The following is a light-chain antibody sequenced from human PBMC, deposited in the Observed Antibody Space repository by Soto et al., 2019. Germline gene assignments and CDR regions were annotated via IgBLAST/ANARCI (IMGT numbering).Light chain of an antibody. CDR3: QQYDNWPRT. V-gene: IGKV3-15*01. CDR1: QSVSSN. CDR2: GAS. Sequence: EIVMTQSPATLSVSPGQRATLSCRASQSVSSNLAWYQQKPGQPPRLLIYGASTRATGIPARLSGSGSGTDFTLTISSLQSEDFAVYYCQQYDNWPRTFGQGTKVEIK. J-gene: IGKJ1*01.